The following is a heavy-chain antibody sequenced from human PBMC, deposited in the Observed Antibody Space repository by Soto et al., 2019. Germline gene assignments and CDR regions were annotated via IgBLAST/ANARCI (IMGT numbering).Heavy chain of an antibody. CDR3: ARDHCSSTSCGYYYYMDV. CDR1: GYTSTSYG. J-gene: IGHJ6*03. D-gene: IGHD2-2*01. Sequence: QVQLVQSGAEVKKPGASVKVSCKASGYTSTSYGISWVRQAPGQGLECMGWISAYNGNTNYAQKLQGRVTMTTDTSTSTAYMELRSLRSDDTAVYYCARDHCSSTSCGYYYYMDVWGKGTTVTVSS. V-gene: IGHV1-18*01. CDR2: ISAYNGNT.